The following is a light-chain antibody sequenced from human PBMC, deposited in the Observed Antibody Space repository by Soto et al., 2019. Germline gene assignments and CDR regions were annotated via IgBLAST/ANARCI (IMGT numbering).Light chain of an antibody. Sequence: QSALTQPASVSGSPGQSITLTCTGTSSDIVNYNLVSWYQQYPGKAPKLIIYKASKRPSGVSNRFSGSKSGNTASLTISGLQAEDGADYYCCSYTRGGSFVFGSGTKLTVL. J-gene: IGLJ1*01. V-gene: IGLV2-23*01. CDR2: KAS. CDR3: CSYTRGGSFV. CDR1: SSDIVNYNL.